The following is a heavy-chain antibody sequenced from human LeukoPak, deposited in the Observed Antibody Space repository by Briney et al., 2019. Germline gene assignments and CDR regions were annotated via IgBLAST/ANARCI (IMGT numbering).Heavy chain of an antibody. CDR2: IYYRGST. CDR1: GRSISSSSYY. D-gene: IGHD3-22*01. V-gene: IGHV4-39*07. Sequence: SETLSLTCTVSGRSISSSSYYWGWIRQPPGKGLEWIGRIYYRGSTYNNPSLKSRVTISVDTSKNQFSLKLSSVTAADTAVYYCARELNYYDSSGYIAGAFDIWGQGTMVTVSS. CDR3: ARELNYYDSSGYIAGAFDI. J-gene: IGHJ3*02.